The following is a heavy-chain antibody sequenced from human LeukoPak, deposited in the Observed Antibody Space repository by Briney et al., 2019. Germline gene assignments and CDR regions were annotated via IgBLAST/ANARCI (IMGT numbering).Heavy chain of an antibody. CDR3: ARGPSDSVDDSSGHWAWYFDY. V-gene: IGHV3-30*04. Sequence: PGGSLRLSCAASGFTFSSYAMHWVRQAPGKGLEWVAVISYDGSNKYCADSVKGRFTISRDNSKNTLYLQMNSLRAEDTAVYYCARGPSDSVDDSSGHWAWYFDYWGQGTLVTVSP. J-gene: IGHJ4*02. CDR2: ISYDGSNK. D-gene: IGHD3-22*01. CDR1: GFTFSSYA.